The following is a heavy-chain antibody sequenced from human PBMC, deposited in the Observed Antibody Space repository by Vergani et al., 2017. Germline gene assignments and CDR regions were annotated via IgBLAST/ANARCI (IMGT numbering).Heavy chain of an antibody. CDR1: GFTFSSYS. CDR3: TSEAIYGDYAWYFDL. D-gene: IGHD4-17*01. Sequence: EVQLVESGGGLVQPGGSLRLSCAASGFTFSSYSMNWVRQAPGKGLEWVSYISSSSSTIYYADSVKGRFTISRDNAKNSLYLQMNSLRAEDTAVYYCTSEAIYGDYAWYFDLWGRGTLVTVSS. J-gene: IGHJ2*01. V-gene: IGHV3-48*04. CDR2: ISSSSSTI.